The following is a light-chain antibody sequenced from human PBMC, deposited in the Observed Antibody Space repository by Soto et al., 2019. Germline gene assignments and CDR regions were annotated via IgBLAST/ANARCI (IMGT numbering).Light chain of an antibody. J-gene: IGKJ1*01. CDR1: QTISSW. V-gene: IGKV1-5*03. CDR2: KAS. CDR3: QHYHSYSVA. Sequence: DIQMTQSPSTLSGSVGDRVTITCRASQTISSWLAWYQQKPGKAPKLLIYKASTLKSGVPSKLSGSGSWTEFTLTISSLQPDDFATDYCQHYHSYSVAFGQGTKVELK.